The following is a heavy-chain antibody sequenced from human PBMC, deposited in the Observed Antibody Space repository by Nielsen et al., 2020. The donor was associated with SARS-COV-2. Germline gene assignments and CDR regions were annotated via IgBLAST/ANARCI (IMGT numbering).Heavy chain of an antibody. CDR2: INPNSGGT. CDR3: AREGTDYGDLRGSMDV. V-gene: IGHV1-2*02. CDR1: GYTFRSYG. D-gene: IGHD4-17*01. J-gene: IGHJ6*02. Sequence: ASVKVSCKASGYTFRSYGINWVRQAPGQGLEWMGWINPNSGGTNYAQKFQGRVTMTRDTSISTAYMELSRLRSDDTAVYYCAREGTDYGDLRGSMDVWGQGTTVTVSS.